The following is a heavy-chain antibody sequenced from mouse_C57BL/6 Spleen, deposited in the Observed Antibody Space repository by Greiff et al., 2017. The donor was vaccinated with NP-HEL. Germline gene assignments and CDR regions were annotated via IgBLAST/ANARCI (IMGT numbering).Heavy chain of an antibody. V-gene: IGHV1-54*01. D-gene: IGHD2-4*01. CDR2: INPGSGGT. J-gene: IGHJ3*01. CDR3: ARFYYDYPWFAY. CDR1: GYAFTNYL. Sequence: VQLQQSGAELVRPGTSVKVSCKASGYAFTNYLIEWVKQRPGQGLEWIGVINPGSGGTNYNEKFKGKATLTADKSSSTAYMQLSSLTSEDSAVYFCARFYYDYPWFAYWGQGTLVTVSA.